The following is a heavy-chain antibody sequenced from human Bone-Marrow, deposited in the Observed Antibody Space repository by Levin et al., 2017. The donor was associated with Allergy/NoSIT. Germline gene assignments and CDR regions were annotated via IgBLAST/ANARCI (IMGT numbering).Heavy chain of an antibody. CDR1: GYTFTNHW. J-gene: IGHJ4*02. CDR2: IYPGDSDV. Sequence: GESLKISCKGSGYTFTNHWIGWVRQMPGKGLEWMGIIYPGDSDVRYSPSFQGQVTISVDRSINTAYVQWSSLKASDTAMYYCARQYYYESSGTLGFWGQGTLVTVSS. CDR3: ARQYYYESSGTLGF. D-gene: IGHD3-22*01. V-gene: IGHV5-51*01.